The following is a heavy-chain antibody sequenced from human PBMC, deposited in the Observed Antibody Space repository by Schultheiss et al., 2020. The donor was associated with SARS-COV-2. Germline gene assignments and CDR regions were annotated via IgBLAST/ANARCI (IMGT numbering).Heavy chain of an antibody. V-gene: IGHV4-31*11. D-gene: IGHD2-2*01. J-gene: IGHJ4*02. CDR3: ARGSYCSSTSCPFDY. CDR1: GGSFSGYY. CDR2: IYYSGST. Sequence: SETLSLTCAVYGGSFSGYYWSWIRQHPGKGLEWIGYIYYSGSTYYNPSLKSRVTISVDTSKNQFSLKLSSVTAADTAVYYCARGSYCSSTSCPFDYWGQGTLVTVSS.